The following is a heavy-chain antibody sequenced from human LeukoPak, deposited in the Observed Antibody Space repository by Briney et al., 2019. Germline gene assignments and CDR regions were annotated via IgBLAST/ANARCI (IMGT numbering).Heavy chain of an antibody. V-gene: IGHV3-48*04. CDR2: ISSSSSTI. J-gene: IGHJ6*02. CDR3: ARGNLYSSGLEPEDV. Sequence: GGSLRLSCAASGFTFSSFNMNWVRQAPGKGLEWVSYISSSSSTIYYADSVKGRFTISRDNAKNSLYLQMNSLRAEDTAVYYCARGNLYSSGLEPEDVWGQGTTVTVSS. CDR1: GFTFSSFN. D-gene: IGHD6-19*01.